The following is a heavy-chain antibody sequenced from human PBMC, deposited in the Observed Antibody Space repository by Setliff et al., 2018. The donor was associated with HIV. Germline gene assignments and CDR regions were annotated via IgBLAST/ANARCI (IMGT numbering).Heavy chain of an antibody. CDR1: GGSISSYY. Sequence: SETLSLTCTVSGGSISSYYWSWIRQPPGKGLEWIGYIYNSGTTNYNPSLKSRVTISVDTSKNHFSLKLSSVTAADTAVYYCARVGDFYDTSGYYSVLDAFDIWGQGTMVTVSS. CDR3: ARVGDFYDTSGYYSVLDAFDI. V-gene: IGHV4-59*01. CDR2: IYNSGTT. D-gene: IGHD3-22*01. J-gene: IGHJ3*02.